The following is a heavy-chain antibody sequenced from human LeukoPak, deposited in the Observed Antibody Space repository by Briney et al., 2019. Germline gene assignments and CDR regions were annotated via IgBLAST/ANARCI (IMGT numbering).Heavy chain of an antibody. V-gene: IGHV3-23*01. CDR1: GFTFSSYA. CDR3: ASSSSGWYKFDY. CDR2: ISASGGST. Sequence: GGSLRLSCAASGFTFSSYAMSWVRQAPGKGLGWVSAISASGGSTFYADSVKGRFTISRDNSKNTLYLQMNSLRGEDTAVYYCASSSSGWYKFDYWGQGTLVTVSS. D-gene: IGHD6-19*01. J-gene: IGHJ4*02.